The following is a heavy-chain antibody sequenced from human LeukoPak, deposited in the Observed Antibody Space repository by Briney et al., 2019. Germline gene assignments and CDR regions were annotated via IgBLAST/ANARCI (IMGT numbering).Heavy chain of an antibody. CDR2: INAGNGNT. D-gene: IGHD3-22*01. CDR1: GYTFTSYA. CDR3: ARDSAYYDSSETFDY. J-gene: IGHJ4*02. Sequence: ASVKVSCKASGYTFTSYAVHWVRQAPGQRLEWMGWINAGNGNTKYSQKFQGRVTITRDTSASTAYMELSSLRSEDTAVYYCARDSAYYDSSETFDYWGQGTLVTVSS. V-gene: IGHV1-3*01.